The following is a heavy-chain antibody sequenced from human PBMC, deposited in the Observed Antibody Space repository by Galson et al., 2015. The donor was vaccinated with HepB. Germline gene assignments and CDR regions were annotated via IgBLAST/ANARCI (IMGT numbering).Heavy chain of an antibody. Sequence: SLRLSCAASGFTFSNAWMSWVRQAPGKGLEWVGRIKSKTDGGTTDYAAPVKGRFTISRDDSKNTLYLQMNSLKTEDTAVYYCTTAKSGYSYGSDFDYWGQGTLVTVSS. J-gene: IGHJ4*02. D-gene: IGHD5-18*01. CDR1: GFTFSNAW. V-gene: IGHV3-15*01. CDR2: IKSKTDGGTT. CDR3: TTAKSGYSYGSDFDY.